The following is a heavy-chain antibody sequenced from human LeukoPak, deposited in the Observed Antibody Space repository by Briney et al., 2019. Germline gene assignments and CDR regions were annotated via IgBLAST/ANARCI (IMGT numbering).Heavy chain of an antibody. CDR3: AREHCSSTSCYSRIDY. CDR1: GGSISGGSYY. D-gene: IGHD2-2*02. V-gene: IGHV4-61*02. J-gene: IGHJ4*02. CDR2: IYTSGST. Sequence: SQTLSLTCTVSGGSISGGSYYWSWIRQPAGKGLEWIGRIYTSGSTNYNPSLKSRVTISVDTSKNQFSLKLSSVTAADTAVYYCAREHCSSTSCYSRIDYWGQGTLVTVSS.